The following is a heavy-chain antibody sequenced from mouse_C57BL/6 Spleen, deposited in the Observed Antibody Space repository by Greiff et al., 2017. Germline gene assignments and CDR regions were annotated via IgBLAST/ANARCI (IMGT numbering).Heavy chain of an antibody. J-gene: IGHJ1*03. CDR2: IYPGDGDT. V-gene: IGHV1-80*01. D-gene: IGHD1-1*01. CDR3: ARRNYYGSSDWYFDV. Sequence: VQLQQSGAALVKPGASVPISCKASGYAFSSYWLNWVKQRPGKGLEWIGQIYPGDGDTNYNGKFKGKATLTADKSSSTAYMQLSSLTSEDSAVYFFARRNYYGSSDWYFDVWGTGTTVTVSS. CDR1: GYAFSSYW.